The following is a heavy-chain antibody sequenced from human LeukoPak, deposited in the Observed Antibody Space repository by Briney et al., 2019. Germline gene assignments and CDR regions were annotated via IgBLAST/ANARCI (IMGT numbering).Heavy chain of an antibody. D-gene: IGHD1-26*01. V-gene: IGHV1-46*01. CDR1: GYTFTSYY. CDR3: ARAELLTTDGTYYYGMDV. Sequence: ASVNVSCKASGYTFTSYYMHWVRQAPGQGLEWMGIINPSGGSTSYAQKFQGRVTMTRDTSTSTVYMELSSLRSEDTAVYYCARAELLTTDGTYYYGMDVWGQGTTVTVSS. J-gene: IGHJ6*02. CDR2: INPSGGST.